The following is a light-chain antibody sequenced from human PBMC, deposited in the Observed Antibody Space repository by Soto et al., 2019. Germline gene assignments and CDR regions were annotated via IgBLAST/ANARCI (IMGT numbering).Light chain of an antibody. CDR3: QKYTNVPA. V-gene: IGKV1-27*01. Sequence: DIQMTQSPSSLSASVGDRVTITCRASQGISNYLAWYQQIPGKVPKLLISAASTLQSWVPSRFSGSGSGTDFTLTISSLQPEDVATYYCQKYTNVPAFGGGTKVEIK. J-gene: IGKJ4*01. CDR2: AAS. CDR1: QGISNY.